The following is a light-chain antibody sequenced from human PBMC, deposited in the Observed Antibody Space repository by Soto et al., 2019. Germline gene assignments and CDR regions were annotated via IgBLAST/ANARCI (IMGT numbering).Light chain of an antibody. J-gene: IGKJ5*01. CDR1: QSISSY. Sequence: EIVLTQSPATLSLSPGERATLSCRASQSISSYLAWFRQKPGQAPRLLIYDASNRATGIPARISGSGSGTDFTLTISSLEPEDFAVYYCQQRNSWPISFGQGTRLEIK. CDR2: DAS. CDR3: QQRNSWPIS. V-gene: IGKV3-11*01.